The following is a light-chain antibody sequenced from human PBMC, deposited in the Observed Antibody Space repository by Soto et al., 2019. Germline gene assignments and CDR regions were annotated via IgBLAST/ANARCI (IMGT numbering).Light chain of an antibody. CDR1: QSVSSSY. V-gene: IGKV3D-20*02. CDR3: QQRSNWPL. J-gene: IGKJ4*01. Sequence: EIVLTQSPGTLSLSPGERATLSCRASQSVSSSYLAWYQQKPGQAPRLLIYGASIRATGIPARFSGSGSGTDFTLTISSLEPEDVAVYYCQQRSNWPLFGGGTKVEIK. CDR2: GAS.